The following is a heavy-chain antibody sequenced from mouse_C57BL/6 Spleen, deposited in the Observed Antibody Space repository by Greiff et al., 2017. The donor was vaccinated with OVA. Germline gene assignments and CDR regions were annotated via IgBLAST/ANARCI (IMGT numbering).Heavy chain of an antibody. V-gene: IGHV1-22*01. Sequence: VQLQQSGPELVKPGASVKMSCKASGYTFTDYNMHWVKQSHGKSLEWIGYINPNNGGTSYNQKFKGKATLTVNKSSSTAYMELRSLTSEDSAVYYCARREITTVVAKGAMDYWGQGTSVTVSS. D-gene: IGHD1-1*01. CDR3: ARREITTVVAKGAMDY. CDR2: INPNNGGT. J-gene: IGHJ4*01. CDR1: GYTFTDYN.